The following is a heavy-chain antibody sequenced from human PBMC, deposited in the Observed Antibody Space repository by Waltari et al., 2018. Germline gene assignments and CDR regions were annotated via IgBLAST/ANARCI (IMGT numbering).Heavy chain of an antibody. Sequence: QVQLVQSGAEVKKPGSSVKVSCKASGGTFSSYAISWVRQAPGQGLEWMGGIIPSLGTANYEQKFQGRVTITADKSTSTAYMELSSLRSEDTAVYYCARGRRGGGYPNFYYFDDWGQGTLVTVSS. CDR2: IIPSLGTA. D-gene: IGHD5-12*01. CDR3: ARGRRGGGYPNFYYFDD. V-gene: IGHV1-69*14. CDR1: GGTFSSYA. J-gene: IGHJ4*02.